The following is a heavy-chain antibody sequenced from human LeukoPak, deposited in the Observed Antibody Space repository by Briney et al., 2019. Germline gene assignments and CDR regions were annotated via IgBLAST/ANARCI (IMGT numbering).Heavy chain of an antibody. CDR2: IYHSGST. V-gene: IGHV4-39*01. Sequence: SETLSLTCTVSGGSISSSSYYWGWIRQPPGKGLEWIGSIYHSGSTYYNPSLKSRVTISVDTSKNQFSLKLSSVTAADTAVYYCASLRRQTNAFDIWGQGTMVTVSS. J-gene: IGHJ3*02. CDR1: GGSISSSSYY. CDR3: ASLRRQTNAFDI.